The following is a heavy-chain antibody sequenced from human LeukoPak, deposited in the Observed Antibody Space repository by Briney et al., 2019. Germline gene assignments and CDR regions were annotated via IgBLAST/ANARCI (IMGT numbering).Heavy chain of an antibody. Sequence: ASVKVSCKASGYTFTSYGISWVRQAPGQGLEWMGWISAYNGNTNYAQKLQGRVTMTTDTSTSTAYMELRSLRSDDTAVYYCARSLSRYAVTTVIIGAFDIWGQGTMVTVSS. CDR2: ISAYNGNT. CDR3: ARSLSRYAVTTVIIGAFDI. V-gene: IGHV1-18*01. D-gene: IGHD4-11*01. CDR1: GYTFTSYG. J-gene: IGHJ3*02.